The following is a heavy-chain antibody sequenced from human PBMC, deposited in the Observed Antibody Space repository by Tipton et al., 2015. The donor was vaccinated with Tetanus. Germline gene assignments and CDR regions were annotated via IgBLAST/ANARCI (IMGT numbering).Heavy chain of an antibody. V-gene: IGHV3-66*01. Sequence: VQLVQSGGGLVQPGGSLRLSCAASGFTVSSNYMSWVRQAPGKGLEWVSVIFSGGTTYYADSVKGRFTISRDNSKNTLYLQMNSLRAEDTAVYYCARERGDYGDYATFDYWGQGTLVTVSS. CDR2: IFSGGTT. D-gene: IGHD4-17*01. CDR1: GFTVSSNY. J-gene: IGHJ4*02. CDR3: ARERGDYGDYATFDY.